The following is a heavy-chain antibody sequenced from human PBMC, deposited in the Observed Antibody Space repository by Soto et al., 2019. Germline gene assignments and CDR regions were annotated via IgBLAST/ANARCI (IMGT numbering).Heavy chain of an antibody. CDR3: ARTRLTVTTPRYYGMDV. CDR2: INPNSGGT. V-gene: IGHV1-2*02. J-gene: IGHJ6*02. CDR1: GYTFTGYY. D-gene: IGHD4-17*01. Sequence: ASVKVSCKASGYTFTGYYMHWVRQAPGQGLEWMGWINPNSGGTNYAQKFQGRVTMTRDTSISTAYMELSRLRSDDTAVYYCARTRLTVTTPRYYGMDVWGQGTTVTAP.